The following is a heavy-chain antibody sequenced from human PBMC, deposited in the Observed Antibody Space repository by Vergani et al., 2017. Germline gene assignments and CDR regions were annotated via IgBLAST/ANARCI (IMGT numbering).Heavy chain of an antibody. J-gene: IGHJ6*03. V-gene: IGHV4-34*01. CDR1: GGSFSGYY. CDR3: ARSAREYYYYMDV. CDR2: IYYSGST. Sequence: QVQLQQWGAGLLKPSETLSLTCAVYGGSFSGYYWGWIRQPPGKGLEWIGSIYYSGSTYYNPSLKSRVTISVDTSKNQFSLKLSSVTAADTAVYYCARSAREYYYYMDVWGKGTTVTVSS. D-gene: IGHD6-6*01.